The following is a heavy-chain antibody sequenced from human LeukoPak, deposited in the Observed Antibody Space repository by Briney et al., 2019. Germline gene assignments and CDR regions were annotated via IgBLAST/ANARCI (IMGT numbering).Heavy chain of an antibody. CDR3: ARHLYSSSYFDY. Sequence: GASLKISCKGSGSRFTSYWIGWVRQMPGKGLEWVGIIYPGDSDTRYSPSFQGQVTISADKSISTAYLQWSSLKASDTAMYYCARHLYSSSYFDYWGQGTLVTVSS. D-gene: IGHD6-6*01. V-gene: IGHV5-51*01. CDR2: IYPGDSDT. J-gene: IGHJ4*02. CDR1: GSRFTSYW.